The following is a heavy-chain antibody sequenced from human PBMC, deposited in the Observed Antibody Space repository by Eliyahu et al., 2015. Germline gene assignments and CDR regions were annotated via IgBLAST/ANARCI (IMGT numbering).Heavy chain of an antibody. CDR3: AADRYCGGDCYPDNWFDP. CDR2: VVVGSGNT. Sequence: QMQLVQSGPEVKKPGTSVKVSCKASGFTFTSSAMQWVRQARGQRLEWIGWVVVGSGNTNYAQKFQERVTITRDMSTSTAYMELSSLRSEDTAVYYCAADRYCGGDCYPDNWFDPWGQGTLVTVSS. CDR1: GFTFTSSA. D-gene: IGHD2-21*01. V-gene: IGHV1-58*02. J-gene: IGHJ5*02.